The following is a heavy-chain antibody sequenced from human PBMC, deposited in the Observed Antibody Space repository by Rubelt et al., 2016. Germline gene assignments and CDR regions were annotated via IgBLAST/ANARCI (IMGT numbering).Heavy chain of an antibody. Sequence: WMGGIIPIFGTANYAQKFQGRVTMTRDTSTSTVYMELSSLRSEDTAVYYCARTEGAYRLPYFDYWGQGTLVTVSS. J-gene: IGHJ4*02. CDR3: ARTEGAYRLPYFDY. V-gene: IGHV1-69*05. D-gene: IGHD3-16*02. CDR2: IIPIFGTA.